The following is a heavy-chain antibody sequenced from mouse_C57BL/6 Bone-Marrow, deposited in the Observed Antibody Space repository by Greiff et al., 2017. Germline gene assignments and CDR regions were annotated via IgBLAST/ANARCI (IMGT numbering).Heavy chain of an antibody. D-gene: IGHD2-4*01. CDR1: GFTFSDYG. CDR2: ISSGSSTF. V-gene: IGHV5-17*01. CDR3: ARTGLRRGFAY. Sequence: EVKLVESGGGLVKPGGSLKLSCAASGFTFSDYGMHWVRQAPEKGLEWVAYISSGSSTFYYAYTVKGRFTFSRDNAKNTLFLQMTSLRSEDTAMYYCARTGLRRGFAYWGQGTLVTVSA. J-gene: IGHJ3*01.